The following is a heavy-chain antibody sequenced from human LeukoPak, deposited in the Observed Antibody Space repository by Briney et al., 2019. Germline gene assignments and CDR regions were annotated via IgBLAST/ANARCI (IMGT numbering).Heavy chain of an antibody. V-gene: IGHV3-13*04. CDR3: ARAAWGYYDSSGYLGGAFDI. D-gene: IGHD3-22*01. CDR2: IGTAGDT. Sequence: GGSLRLSCAASGFTFSSYDMHWVRQATGKGLEWVSAIGTAGDTYYPGSVKGRFTISRENAKNSLYLRMNSLRAGDTAVYYCARAAWGYYDSSGYLGGAFDIWGQGTMVTVSS. J-gene: IGHJ3*02. CDR1: GFTFSSYD.